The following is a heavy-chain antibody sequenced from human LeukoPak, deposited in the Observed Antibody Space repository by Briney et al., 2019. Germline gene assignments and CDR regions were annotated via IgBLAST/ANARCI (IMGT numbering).Heavy chain of an antibody. V-gene: IGHV4-30-4*08. CDR2: IYYSGST. CDR3: ARAGYSGYELKD. Sequence: SETLSLTCTVSGGSISSGDYYWSWIRQPPGKGLEWIGYIYYSGSTYYNPSLKRLVTISVDTSKNQFSLKLSSVTAADTAVYYCARAGYSGYELKDWGQGTLVTVSS. CDR1: GGSISSGDYY. D-gene: IGHD5-12*01. J-gene: IGHJ4*02.